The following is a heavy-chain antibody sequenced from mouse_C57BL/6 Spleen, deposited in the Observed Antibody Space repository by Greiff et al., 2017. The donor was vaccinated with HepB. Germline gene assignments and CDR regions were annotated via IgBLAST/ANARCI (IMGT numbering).Heavy chain of an antibody. Sequence: QVQLQQPGAELVKPGASVKLSCKASGYTFTSYWMHWVKQRPGQGLEWIGMIHPNSGSTNYNEKFKSKATLTVDKSSSTAYMQLSSLTSEDSAVYDCARGRGDWFAYWGQGTLVTVSA. CDR2: IHPNSGST. CDR1: GYTFTSYW. V-gene: IGHV1-64*01. J-gene: IGHJ3*01. CDR3: ARGRGDWFAY.